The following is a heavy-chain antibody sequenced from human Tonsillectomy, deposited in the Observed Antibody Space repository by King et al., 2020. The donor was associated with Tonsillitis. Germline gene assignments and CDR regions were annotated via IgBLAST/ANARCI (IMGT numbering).Heavy chain of an antibody. CDR3: ARLSGNYYVFFS. CDR1: GGSISGYY. CDR2: IFYSGST. Sequence: VPLQESGPGLVKASETLSLTCTVSGGSISGYYWSWIRQPPGKGLEWIGYIFYSGSTSYNPSLKGRVNISVDTSKNQLSLKLTSVTAADTAVYYCARLSGNYYVFFSWGQGTLVTVSS. J-gene: IGHJ5*02. V-gene: IGHV4-59*01. D-gene: IGHD1-26*01.